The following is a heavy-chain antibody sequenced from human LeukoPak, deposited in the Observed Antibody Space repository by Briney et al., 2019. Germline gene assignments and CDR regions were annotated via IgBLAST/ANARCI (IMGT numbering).Heavy chain of an antibody. CDR3: ARQTGSGLFILP. Sequence: SETLSLTCTVSGVSISSSNSYWGWIRQPPGKGLEWIGSIYYSGNTYYNASLKSQVSISIGTSKNQFSLRLTSVTAADTAVYYCARQTGSGLFILPGGQGTLVTVSS. D-gene: IGHD3/OR15-3a*01. CDR1: GVSISSSNSY. CDR2: IYYSGNT. J-gene: IGHJ4*02. V-gene: IGHV4-39*01.